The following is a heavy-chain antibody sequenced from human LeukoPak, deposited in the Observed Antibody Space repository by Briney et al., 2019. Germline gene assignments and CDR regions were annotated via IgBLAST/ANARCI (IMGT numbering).Heavy chain of an antibody. CDR1: GGSISSYY. CDR3: ARASHGSNSEFDY. V-gene: IGHV4-59*01. J-gene: IGHJ4*02. CDR2: IYYSGST. Sequence: PSETLSLTCTVSGGSISSYYWTWIRQPPGKGLEWIGNIYYSGSTNYNPSLKSRVTISVDTSKNQFSLRLSSVTAADTAVYYCARASHGSNSEFDYWGQGTLVTVSS. D-gene: IGHD4-23*01.